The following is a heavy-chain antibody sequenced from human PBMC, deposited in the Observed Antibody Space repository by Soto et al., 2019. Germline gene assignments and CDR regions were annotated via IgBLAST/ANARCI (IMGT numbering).Heavy chain of an antibody. D-gene: IGHD6-19*01. CDR2: IKTDASEK. CDR3: ARDHLGIAAGDFDL. J-gene: IGHJ4*02. V-gene: IGHV3-7*01. CDR1: GFTLRSYW. Sequence: HPGGSLRLSCAASGFTLRSYWMSWVRQAPGKGLEWLATIKTDASEKKYVDSVRGRFTISRDDAKKSLFLQMNSLRADDTAVYYCARDHLGIAAGDFDLWGQGT.